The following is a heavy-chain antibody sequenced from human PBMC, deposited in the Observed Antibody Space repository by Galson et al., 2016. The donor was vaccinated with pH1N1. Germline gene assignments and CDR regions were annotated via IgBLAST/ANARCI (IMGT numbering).Heavy chain of an antibody. Sequence: QSGAEVKKPGESLKISCKGSGYSFSSYWIAWVHQVPGKGLEWMGIIYPGDSDTRYTPSFQGQVTISADKSNNTAYLQWSSLKASDTAMYYCARRSADIGVDMWGQGTMVIVSA. V-gene: IGHV5-51*07. CDR1: GYSFSSYW. D-gene: IGHD5-12*01. CDR2: IYPGDSDT. J-gene: IGHJ3*02. CDR3: ARRSADIGVDM.